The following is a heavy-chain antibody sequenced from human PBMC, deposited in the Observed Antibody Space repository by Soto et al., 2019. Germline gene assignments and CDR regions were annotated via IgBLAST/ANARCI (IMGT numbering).Heavy chain of an antibody. CDR1: GFTLSDYF. J-gene: IGHJ4*02. V-gene: IGHV3-72*01. Sequence: EVQLVESGGGLVQPGGSLRLSCGASGFTLSDYFMDWVRQAPGKGLEWVGRTKSKVYSDITEYAASVKGRFTVSRDDSKNSLYLQMNSLKTEDTAVYYCARDGGWTFDYWGQGALVTVSS. CDR3: ARDGGWTFDY. CDR2: TKSKVYSDIT. D-gene: IGHD6-19*01.